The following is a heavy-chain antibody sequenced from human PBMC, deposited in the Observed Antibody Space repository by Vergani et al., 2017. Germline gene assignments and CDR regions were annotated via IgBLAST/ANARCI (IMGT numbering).Heavy chain of an antibody. D-gene: IGHD2-2*01. Sequence: QVQLVESGGGVVQPGRSLRLSCAASGFTFSTYGLHWVRQAPGKGLEWVAVIWYDGSNKYYGDSVKGRFTISRDNSMDTLYLLMNGLRAEDTAVYYCARGAEYCSSTSCPPTLRNYYYYMDVWGKGTTVTVSS. V-gene: IGHV3-33*01. J-gene: IGHJ6*03. CDR3: ARGAEYCSSTSCPPTLRNYYYYMDV. CDR2: IWYDGSNK. CDR1: GFTFSTYG.